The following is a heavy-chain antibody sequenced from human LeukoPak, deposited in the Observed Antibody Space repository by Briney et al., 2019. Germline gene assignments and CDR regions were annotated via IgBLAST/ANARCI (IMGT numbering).Heavy chain of an antibody. J-gene: IGHJ4*02. CDR1: GYTFTSYD. Sequence: APVKVSCKASGYTFTSYDINWVRQATGQGLEWMGWMNPNSGNTGYAQKFQGRVTMTRNTSISTAYMELSSLRSEDTAVYYCARGPRIVGATTSYYFDYWGQGTLVTVSS. D-gene: IGHD1-26*01. V-gene: IGHV1-8*01. CDR3: ARGPRIVGATTSYYFDY. CDR2: MNPNSGNT.